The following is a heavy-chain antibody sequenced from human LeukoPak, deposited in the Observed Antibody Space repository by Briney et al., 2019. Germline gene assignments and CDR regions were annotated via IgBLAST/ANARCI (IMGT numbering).Heavy chain of an antibody. CDR2: IGGSGGST. V-gene: IGHV3-23*01. CDR3: ARDALGSGSSWMITNDY. Sequence: GGSLRLSCAASGFTFGGYAMSWVRQAPGKGLEWVSGIGGSGGSTGYAKSVEGRFTVSRDNATNWLFLQMHSLRAAHTALYYCARDALGSGSSWMITNDYWGQGTLVTVSS. D-gene: IGHD3-10*01. J-gene: IGHJ4*02. CDR1: GFTFGGYA.